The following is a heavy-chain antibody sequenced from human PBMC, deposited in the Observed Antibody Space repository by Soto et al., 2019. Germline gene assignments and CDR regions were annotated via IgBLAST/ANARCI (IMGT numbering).Heavy chain of an antibody. D-gene: IGHD2-2*01. CDR2: IYYSGST. Sequence: TSETLSLTCTVSGGSISSGGYYWSWIRQHPGKGLEWIGYIYYSGSTYYNPSLKSRVTISVDTSKNQFSLKLSSVTAADTAVYYCASNPPDPMPAWFDPWGQGTLVTVSS. V-gene: IGHV4-31*03. CDR1: GGSISSGGYY. CDR3: ASNPPDPMPAWFDP. J-gene: IGHJ5*02.